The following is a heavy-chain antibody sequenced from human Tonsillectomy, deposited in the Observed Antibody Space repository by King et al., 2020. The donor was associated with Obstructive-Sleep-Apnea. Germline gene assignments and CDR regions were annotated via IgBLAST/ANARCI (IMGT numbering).Heavy chain of an antibody. CDR1: GYTFTSYY. D-gene: IGHD2-15*01. CDR3: ARGCLVAASFDY. V-gene: IGHV1-46*01. J-gene: IGHJ4*02. CDR2: INPDGGGT. Sequence: QLVQSGAEVKEPGASVKVSCKASGYTFTSYYMHWVRQAPGQGLEWMGMINPDGGGTSCAQKFQGRVTMTRGTSTSTVYMDLSSLRSEDTAVYYCARGCLVAASFDYWGQGTLVTVSS.